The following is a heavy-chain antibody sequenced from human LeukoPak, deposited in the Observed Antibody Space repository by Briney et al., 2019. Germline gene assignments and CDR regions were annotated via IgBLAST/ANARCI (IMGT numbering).Heavy chain of an antibody. Sequence: GGSLRLSCAASGFTVSSNYMSWVRQAPGKGLEWVSVIYSGGSTYYADSVKGRFTISRDNSKNTLYLQMNSLRAEDTAVYYCARANSRSTMVRGVIIRGWFDPWGQGTLVTVSS. D-gene: IGHD3-10*01. V-gene: IGHV3-66*01. CDR2: IYSGGST. J-gene: IGHJ5*02. CDR1: GFTVSSNY. CDR3: ARANSRSTMVRGVIIRGWFDP.